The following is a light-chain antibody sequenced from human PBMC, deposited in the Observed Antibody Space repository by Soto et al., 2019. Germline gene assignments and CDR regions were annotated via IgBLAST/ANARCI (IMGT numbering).Light chain of an antibody. Sequence: DIQMTQSPSSVSASLGDRVTITCRASQGIGVYLAWFQQKPGNVPKLLIYAASTLQSGVPSRFSGSVSGTDFTLTISSLQPEDVATYYCQKYNSAPLTFGGGTKVEIK. CDR3: QKYNSAPLT. CDR2: AAS. J-gene: IGKJ4*01. CDR1: QGIGVY. V-gene: IGKV1-27*01.